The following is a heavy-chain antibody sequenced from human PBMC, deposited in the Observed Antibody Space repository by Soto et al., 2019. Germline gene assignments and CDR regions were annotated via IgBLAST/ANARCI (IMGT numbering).Heavy chain of an antibody. Sequence: GGSLRLSCAASGFTFSDYYMSWIRQAPGKGLEWVSYISSSGSTIYYADSVKGRFTISRDNAKNSLYLQMNSLRAEDTAVYYCARDAGYCISTSCYVDVWGQGTTVTVSS. J-gene: IGHJ6*02. CDR1: GFTFSDYY. CDR3: ARDAGYCISTSCYVDV. V-gene: IGHV3-11*01. D-gene: IGHD2-2*01. CDR2: ISSSGSTI.